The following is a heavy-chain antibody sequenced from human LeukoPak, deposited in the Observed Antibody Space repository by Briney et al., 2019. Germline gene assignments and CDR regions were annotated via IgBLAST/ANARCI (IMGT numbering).Heavy chain of an antibody. V-gene: IGHV3-7*01. Sequence: PGGSLRLSCAASGFTFSSYWMSWVRQAPGKGLEWVANIKQDGSEKYYVDSVKGRFTISRDNAKNSLYLQMNSLRAEDTAVYCCARGRVYGGNPGGYWGQGTLVTVSS. CDR2: IKQDGSEK. J-gene: IGHJ4*02. CDR1: GFTFSSYW. CDR3: ARGRVYGGNPGGY. D-gene: IGHD4-23*01.